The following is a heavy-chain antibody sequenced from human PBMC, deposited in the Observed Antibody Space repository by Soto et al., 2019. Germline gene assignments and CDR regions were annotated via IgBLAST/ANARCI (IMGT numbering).Heavy chain of an antibody. Sequence: GGSLRLSCAASGLTFSSYAMHWVRQAPGKGLEWVAVISYDGSNKYYADSVKGRFTISRDNSKNTLYLQMNSLRAEDTAVYYCARDGREILEWLLYTRMDVWGQGTTVTVSS. CDR1: GLTFSSYA. D-gene: IGHD3-3*01. CDR2: ISYDGSNK. CDR3: ARDGREILEWLLYTRMDV. J-gene: IGHJ6*02. V-gene: IGHV3-30-3*01.